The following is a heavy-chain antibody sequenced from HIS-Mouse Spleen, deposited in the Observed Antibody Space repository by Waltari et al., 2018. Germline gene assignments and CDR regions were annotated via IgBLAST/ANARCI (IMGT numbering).Heavy chain of an antibody. V-gene: IGHV4-39*01. D-gene: IGHD4-4*01. CDR2: IYYSGST. Sequence: QLQLQESGPGLVKPSETLSLTCTVSGGSISSSSYYWGWLRQPPGKGLEWIGSIYYSGSTYYNPSLKSRVTISVDTSKNQFSLKLSSVTAADTAVYYCARHSAPTGVEYWGQGTLVTVSS. J-gene: IGHJ4*02. CDR3: ARHSAPTGVEY. CDR1: GGSISSSSYY.